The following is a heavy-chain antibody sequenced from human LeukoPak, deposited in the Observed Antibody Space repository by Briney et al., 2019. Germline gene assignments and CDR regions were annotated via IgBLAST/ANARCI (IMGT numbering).Heavy chain of an antibody. CDR2: IYSGGST. CDR3: ARGQYYDFWSGYEYNWFDP. CDR1: GFTVSSNY. Sequence: HGGSLRLSCAASGFTVSSNYMSWVRQAPGKGLEWVSVIYSGGSTYYADSVKGRFTISRGNSKNTLYLQMNSLRAEDTAVYYCARGQYYDFWSGYEYNWFDPWGQGTLVTVSS. V-gene: IGHV3-66*02. J-gene: IGHJ5*02. D-gene: IGHD3-3*01.